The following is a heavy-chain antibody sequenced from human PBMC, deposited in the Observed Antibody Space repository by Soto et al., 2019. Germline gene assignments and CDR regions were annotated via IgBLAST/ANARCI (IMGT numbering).Heavy chain of an antibody. CDR1: GFTFSRYA. V-gene: IGHV3-30-3*01. J-gene: IGHJ4*02. CDR3: ARPFDYSNEDY. Sequence: GGSLRLSCEASGFTFSRYAMHWVRQAPGKGLEWVAVISYDGSNKYYADSVKGRFTISRDNSKNTLYLQMNSLRAEDTAVYYCARPFDYSNEDYWGQGTLVTVSS. CDR2: ISYDGSNK. D-gene: IGHD4-4*01.